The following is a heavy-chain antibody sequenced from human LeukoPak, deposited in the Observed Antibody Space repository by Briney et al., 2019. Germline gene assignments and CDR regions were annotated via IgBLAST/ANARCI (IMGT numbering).Heavy chain of an antibody. V-gene: IGHV1-8*01. D-gene: IGHD3-10*01. J-gene: IGHJ4*02. CDR3: ARGQGYYGSGTPPDPDY. Sequence: ASVKVSCKASGYTFTSYDINWVRQATGQGLEWMGWMNPNSGNTGYAQKFQGRVTMTRNTSISTAYMELSSLRSEDTAVYYCARGQGYYGSGTPPDPDYWGQGTLVTVSS. CDR1: GYTFTSYD. CDR2: MNPNSGNT.